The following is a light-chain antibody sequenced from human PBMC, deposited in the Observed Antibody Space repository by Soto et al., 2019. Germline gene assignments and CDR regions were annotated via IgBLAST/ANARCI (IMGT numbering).Light chain of an antibody. Sequence: EIVLTQSPGTLSVSPGERTTLSCRASQSVSSNFLDWYQQKPGQAPRLLIYDASSRATGIPDRFSGSGSGTDFTLTISRLEPEDFAVYYCQQFSSYPLTFGGGTKVDIK. CDR1: QSVSSNF. CDR2: DAS. V-gene: IGKV3-20*01. J-gene: IGKJ4*01. CDR3: QQFSSYPLT.